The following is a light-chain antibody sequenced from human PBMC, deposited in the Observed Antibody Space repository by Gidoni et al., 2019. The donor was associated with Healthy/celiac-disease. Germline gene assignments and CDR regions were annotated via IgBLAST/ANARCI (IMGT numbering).Light chain of an antibody. CDR1: QSISSY. J-gene: IGKJ1*01. V-gene: IGKV1-39*01. CDR2: AAS. Sequence: IQMTQSPSSLSASGGDRVTITCRASQSISSYLNWYQQKPGKAPKLLIYAASSLQSGVPSRFSGSGSGTDFTLTISSLQAEDVATYYCQQSYSTPRTFGQGTKVEIK. CDR3: QQSYSTPRT.